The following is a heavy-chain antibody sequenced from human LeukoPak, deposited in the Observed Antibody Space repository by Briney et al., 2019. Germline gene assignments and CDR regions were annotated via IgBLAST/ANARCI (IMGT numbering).Heavy chain of an antibody. J-gene: IGHJ4*02. CDR1: GGSISSYY. CDR2: IYTSGST. V-gene: IGHV4-4*07. D-gene: IGHD3-22*01. CDR3: ARDSSGYYHGLIDY. Sequence: SETLSLTCTVSGGSISSYYWSWIRQPAGKGLEWIGRIYTSGSTNYNPSLKSRVTMSVDTSKNQFSLKLSSVTAADTAVHYCARDSSGYYHGLIDYWGQGTLVTVSS.